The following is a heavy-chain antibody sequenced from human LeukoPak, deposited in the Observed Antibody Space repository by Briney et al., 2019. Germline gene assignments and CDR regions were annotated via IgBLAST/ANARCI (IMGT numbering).Heavy chain of an antibody. CDR1: GGSISSYY. CDR3: ARGPHKFDY. J-gene: IGHJ4*02. Sequence: PSETLSLTCTVSGGSISSYYWSWIRQPPGKGLEWIGYISYSGSTNYNPSLKSRVTISVDMSKHQFSLKLSAVTAADTAVYYCARGPHKFDYWGQGSLVTVSS. CDR2: ISYSGST. V-gene: IGHV4-59*01.